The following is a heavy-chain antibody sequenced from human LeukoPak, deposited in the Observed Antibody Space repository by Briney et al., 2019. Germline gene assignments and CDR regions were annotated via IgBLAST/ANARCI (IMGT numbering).Heavy chain of an antibody. V-gene: IGHV4-39*01. CDR3: ARHRIQPPVLMDV. J-gene: IGHJ6*02. CDR2: MYYTGST. D-gene: IGHD5-18*01. Sequence: PSETLSLTCTVSGGSTASSSQYWGWIRQSPGKGLEWIAIMYYTGSTYYNPPLKSRVSISVDTSRNQFSLKLTSVTAADTAVYYCARHRIQPPVLMDVWGQGTTVTVSS. CDR1: GGSTASSSQY.